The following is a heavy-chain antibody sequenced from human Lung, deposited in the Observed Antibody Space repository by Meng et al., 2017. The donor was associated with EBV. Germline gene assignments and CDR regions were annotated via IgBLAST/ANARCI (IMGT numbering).Heavy chain of an antibody. J-gene: IGHJ4*02. D-gene: IGHD6-19*01. Sequence: QLPEPGPGLGKPSQTLSLTCTVSGGSVDSGAYYWSWIRQRPGKGLEWIGYIYYSGSTFYTPSLKSRATLSVDTSKNQFSLKLNSVTAADTAVYYCARLRLVWMFDYWGQGALVTVSS. V-gene: IGHV4-31*03. CDR2: IYYSGST. CDR3: ARLRLVWMFDY. CDR1: GGSVDSGAYY.